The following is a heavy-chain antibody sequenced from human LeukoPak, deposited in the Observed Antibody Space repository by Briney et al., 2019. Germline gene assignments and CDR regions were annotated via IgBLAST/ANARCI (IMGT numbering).Heavy chain of an antibody. CDR3: ARESLYCRGGKFYRLFDY. V-gene: IGHV4-59*01. CDR1: GGSISSYY. D-gene: IGHD2-15*01. J-gene: IGHJ4*02. Sequence: PSGTLSLTCTVSGGSISSYYWSWIRQPPGKGLEWIGYIYYSGSTNYNPSLTSRVTISVDTSKNQFSLDHTSVTAADTAVFYCARESLYCRGGKFYRLFDYWGQGTLVTVS. CDR2: IYYSGST.